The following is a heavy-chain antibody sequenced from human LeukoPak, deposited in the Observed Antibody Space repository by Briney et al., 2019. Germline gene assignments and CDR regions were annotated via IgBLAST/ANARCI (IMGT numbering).Heavy chain of an antibody. J-gene: IGHJ4*02. D-gene: IGHD1-26*01. Sequence: GGSLSLSCAASGFTLSCYGMHGVRQAPGKGLEWVAVIWYDGSNKYYADSVKGRFTISRDNSKNTLYLQMNSLRAEDTAVYCCATLVGATTRDYWGQGTLVTVSS. V-gene: IGHV3-33*01. CDR2: IWYDGSNK. CDR1: GFTLSCYG. CDR3: ATLVGATTRDY.